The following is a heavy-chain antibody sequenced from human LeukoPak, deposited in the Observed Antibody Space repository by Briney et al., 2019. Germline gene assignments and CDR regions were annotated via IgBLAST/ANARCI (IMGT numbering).Heavy chain of an antibody. CDR2: MYYSGTT. V-gene: IGHV4-39*01. J-gene: IGHJ5*02. CDR3: ARHRYRSGSDWIDP. CDR1: GGPISSSSYY. D-gene: IGHD1-26*01. Sequence: SETLSLTCTVSGGPISSSSYYWGWIRQPPGTGLEWIGSMYYSGTTYYNPSLKSRVTISVDTSKNQFSLKLSSVTAADTAVYYCARHRYRSGSDWIDPWGQGTLVTVSS.